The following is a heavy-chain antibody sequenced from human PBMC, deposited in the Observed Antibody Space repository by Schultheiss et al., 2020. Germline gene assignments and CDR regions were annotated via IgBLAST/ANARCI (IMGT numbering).Heavy chain of an antibody. V-gene: IGHV4-61*02. Sequence: SETLSLTCTVSGGSISSGSYYWSWIRQPAGKGLEWIGRIYTSGSTYYNPSLKSRVTISVDTSKNQFSLKLSSVTAADTAVYYCARDKSGSSVPGGYWGQGTLVTVSS. J-gene: IGHJ4*02. CDR3: ARDKSGSSVPGGY. D-gene: IGHD2-2*01. CDR1: GGSISSGSYY. CDR2: IYTSGST.